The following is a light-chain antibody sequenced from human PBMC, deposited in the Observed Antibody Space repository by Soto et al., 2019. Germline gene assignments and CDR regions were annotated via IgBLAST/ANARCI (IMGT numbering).Light chain of an antibody. J-gene: IGKJ1*01. V-gene: IGKV1-5*03. CDR1: QDISNY. CDR2: KAS. CDR3: QHYNSYSEA. Sequence: DIQMTQSPSSLSASVGNRVTITCQASQDISNYLNWYQQKPGKAPKLLIYKASTLKSGVPSRFSGSGSGTEFTLTISSLQPDDFATYYCQHYNSYSEAFGQGTKVEI.